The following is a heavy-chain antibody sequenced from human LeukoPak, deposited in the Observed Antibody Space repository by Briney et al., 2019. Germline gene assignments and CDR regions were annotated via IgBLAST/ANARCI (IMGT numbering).Heavy chain of an antibody. CDR2: ISGSGGST. D-gene: IGHD3-22*01. Sequence: GGSLRLSCAASGFTFSSYAMSWVRQAPGKGLEWVSAISGSGGSTYYADSVKGRFTISRDNSKNTLYLQMNSLRAEDTAVYHCAKDRNYYDSSGYDAEYFQHWGQGTLVTVSS. J-gene: IGHJ1*01. CDR1: GFTFSSYA. V-gene: IGHV3-23*01. CDR3: AKDRNYYDSSGYDAEYFQH.